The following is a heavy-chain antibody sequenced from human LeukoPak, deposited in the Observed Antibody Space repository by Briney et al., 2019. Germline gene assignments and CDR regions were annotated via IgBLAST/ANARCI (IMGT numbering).Heavy chain of an antibody. CDR3: AKSERRGPNVPAARSPDFDY. CDR1: GFTFKSFS. V-gene: IGHV3-48*01. Sequence: PGGSLRLSCGGSGFTFKSFSMHWVRQAPGKGLEGVSDISSNSGIKSYADSVKGRFTISRDNSKNTLYLQMNSLRAEDTAVYYCAKSERRGPNVPAARSPDFDYWGQGTLVTVSS. CDR2: ISSNSGIK. D-gene: IGHD2-2*01. J-gene: IGHJ4*02.